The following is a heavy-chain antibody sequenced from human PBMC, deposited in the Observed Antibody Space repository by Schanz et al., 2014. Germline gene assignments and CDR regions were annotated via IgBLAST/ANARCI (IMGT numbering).Heavy chain of an antibody. CDR1: GFTFSDYY. CDR3: ASTHWFGSGTTIVDY. CDR2: VNYIGST. V-gene: IGHV4-59*01. Sequence: LRLSCAASGFTFSDYYMSWVRQAPGKGLEWIGYVNYIGSTKYNPSLESRVTISADTSKKQFSLKMTSVTTADTAVYYCASTHWFGSGTTIVDYWGQGTLVTVSS. J-gene: IGHJ4*02. D-gene: IGHD3-10*01.